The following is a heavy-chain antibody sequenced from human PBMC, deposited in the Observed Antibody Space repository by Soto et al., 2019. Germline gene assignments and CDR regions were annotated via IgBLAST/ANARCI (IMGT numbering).Heavy chain of an antibody. D-gene: IGHD2-15*01. CDR2: VYHSGTT. J-gene: IGHJ4*02. CDR3: AKVVVGAPRHPDFDS. Sequence: SETLSLTCTVSGGSINNGDYFWGWIRQPPGKGLEWIGSVYHSGTTNYNPSPKSRVTISVDTSKNQFSLNLRSVTAADTAVYYCAKVVVGAPRHPDFDSWGQGTLVTVSS. CDR1: GGSINNGDYF. V-gene: IGHV4-39*01.